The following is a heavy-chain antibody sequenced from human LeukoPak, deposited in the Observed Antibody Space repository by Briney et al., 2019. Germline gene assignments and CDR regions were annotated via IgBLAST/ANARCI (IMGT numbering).Heavy chain of an antibody. CDR3: ANKRNTAPYYFDY. CDR1: GGSLSSNNW. D-gene: IGHD5-18*01. J-gene: IGHJ4*02. CDR2: IYHSGSA. Sequence: PSETLSLTCAVSGGSLSSNNWWSWVRQPPGKGLEWIGEIYHSGSANYNPSLKSRVTISVDKSKNQFSLNLSSVTAADTAVYYCANKRNTAPYYFDYWGQGTLVTVSS. V-gene: IGHV4-4*02.